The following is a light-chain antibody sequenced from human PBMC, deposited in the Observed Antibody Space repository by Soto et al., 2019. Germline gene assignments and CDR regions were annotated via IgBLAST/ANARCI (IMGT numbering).Light chain of an antibody. V-gene: IGKV3-20*01. Sequence: ENVLTQSPGTLSLSPGERATLSCSASQSVRSSDLNWYQQTRGQAPRLLIYGVSRRATDIPDRFSGSGSGTDFTLTISSLESEAFAVYYCQHYDSSPVTFGQGTKLEIK. CDR2: GVS. J-gene: IGKJ2*01. CDR1: QSVRSSD. CDR3: QHYDSSPVT.